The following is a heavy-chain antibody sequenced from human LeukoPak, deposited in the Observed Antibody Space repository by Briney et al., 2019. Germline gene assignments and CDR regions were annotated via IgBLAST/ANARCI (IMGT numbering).Heavy chain of an antibody. CDR3: TTVGRYYYYGMDV. J-gene: IGHJ6*02. CDR2: IKSKTDGGTT. V-gene: IGHV3-15*01. Sequence: PGGSLRLSCAASGFTFSNAWMSWVRQASGKGLEWVGRIKSKTDGGTTDYAAPVKGRFTISRDDSKNTLYLQMNSLKTEDTAVYYCTTVGRYYYYGMDVWGQGTTVTVSS. CDR1: GFTFSNAW.